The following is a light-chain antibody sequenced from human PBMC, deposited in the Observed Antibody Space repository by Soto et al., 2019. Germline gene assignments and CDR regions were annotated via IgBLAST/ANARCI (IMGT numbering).Light chain of an antibody. CDR1: QGVGSS. CDR2: GAY. J-gene: IGKJ1*01. CDR3: NQYDSWPRT. Sequence: EIVLTQSPATLSVFPGERVTLSCRASQGVGSSLAWYQQRPGQAPRLLVSGAYTRASGIPARVSGSGFGTEFTLTIRSLQSDDFAVYYCNQYDSWPRTFGQGTKVDIK. V-gene: IGKV3-15*01.